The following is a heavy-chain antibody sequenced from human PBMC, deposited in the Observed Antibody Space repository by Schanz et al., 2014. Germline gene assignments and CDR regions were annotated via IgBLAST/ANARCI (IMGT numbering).Heavy chain of an antibody. CDR2: ISYDGSNK. V-gene: IGHV3-30-3*01. J-gene: IGHJ4*02. CDR3: ARDPSHGDYDYYFDD. CDR1: GFTLSSYA. D-gene: IGHD3-22*01. Sequence: QVQLVESGGGVVQPGRSLRLSCAAYGFTLSSYAMHWVRQAPGKGLEWVAVISYDGSNKYYADSVKGRFTISRDNSKNTLYLQMNSLRAEDTAVYYCARDPSHGDYDYYFDDWGQGTLXTVSS.